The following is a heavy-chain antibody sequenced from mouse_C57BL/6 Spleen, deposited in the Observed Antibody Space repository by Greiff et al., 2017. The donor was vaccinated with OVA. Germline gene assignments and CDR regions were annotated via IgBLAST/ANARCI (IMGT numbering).Heavy chain of an antibody. CDR1: GYTFTDYN. Sequence: VQLKESGPELVKPGASVKIPCKASGYTFTDYNMDWVKQSHGKSLEWIGDINPNNGGTIYNQKFKGKATLTVDKSSSTAYMELRSLTSEDTAVYYCARRGGYYDGFAYWGQGTLVTVSA. V-gene: IGHV1-18*01. CDR3: ARRGGYYDGFAY. J-gene: IGHJ3*01. D-gene: IGHD2-3*01. CDR2: INPNNGGT.